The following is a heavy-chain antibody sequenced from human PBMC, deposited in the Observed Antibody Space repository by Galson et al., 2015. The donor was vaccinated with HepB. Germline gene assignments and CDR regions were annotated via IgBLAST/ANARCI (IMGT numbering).Heavy chain of an antibody. D-gene: IGHD6-19*01. CDR2: ISYDGSNK. J-gene: IGHJ4*02. CDR3: PKDPYLNSTLAGTMAGFDS. V-gene: IGHV3-30*18. CDR1: GFTFSNYG. Sequence: SLRLSCAVSGFTFSNYGMHWVRQAPGKGLEWVAVISYDGSNKYYAGSVKGRFTIPRDNSKNTPYLQINSLRAADTALYYCPKDPYLNSTLAGTMAGFDSWGQGTLVTVSS.